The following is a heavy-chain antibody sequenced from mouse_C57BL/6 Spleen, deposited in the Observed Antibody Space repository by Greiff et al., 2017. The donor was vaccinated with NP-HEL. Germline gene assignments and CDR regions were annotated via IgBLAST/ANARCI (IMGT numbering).Heavy chain of an antibody. J-gene: IGHJ4*01. Sequence: VQLQQSGAELARPGASVKMSCKASGYTFTSYTMHWVKQRPGQGLEWIGYINPSSGYTKYNQKFKDKATVTADKSSSTAYMQLSSLTSEDSAVYYCAGDYGSMGMDYWGQGTSVTVSS. V-gene: IGHV1-4*01. CDR1: GYTFTSYT. D-gene: IGHD1-1*01. CDR2: INPSSGYT. CDR3: AGDYGSMGMDY.